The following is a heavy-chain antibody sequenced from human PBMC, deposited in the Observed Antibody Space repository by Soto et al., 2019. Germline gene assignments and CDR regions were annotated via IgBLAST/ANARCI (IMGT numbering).Heavy chain of an antibody. CDR3: ANYGAASGGYEYFNQ. Sequence: EVQLLESGGGLVQPGGSLRLSCAASGFAFSKLGMSWLRQAPGKGLECVSVMSGTGTTYYAASVDGRFTISRDNSKNTLYLQMNSLRVEDTAVYYCANYGAASGGYEYFNQWGQGTLVTVSS. CDR1: GFAFSKLG. J-gene: IGHJ1*01. D-gene: IGHD4-17*01. V-gene: IGHV3-23*01. CDR2: MSGTGTT.